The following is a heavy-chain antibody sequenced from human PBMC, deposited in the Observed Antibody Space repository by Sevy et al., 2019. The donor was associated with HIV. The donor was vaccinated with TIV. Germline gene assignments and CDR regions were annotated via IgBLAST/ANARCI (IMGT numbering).Heavy chain of an antibody. J-gene: IGHJ4*02. CDR1: GFTFGDYC. V-gene: IGHV3-49*04. Sequence: GGSLRLSCTASGFTFGDYCMSWVRQAPGKGLEWVAFLKSDVYGGTVDHAASVRGRFVISRDDSKTIAYLQMNDLTTVYTGVYYCTRWKAAQSIFDYWGQGALVTVSS. D-gene: IGHD6-13*01. CDR3: TRWKAAQSIFDY. CDR2: LKSDVYGGTV.